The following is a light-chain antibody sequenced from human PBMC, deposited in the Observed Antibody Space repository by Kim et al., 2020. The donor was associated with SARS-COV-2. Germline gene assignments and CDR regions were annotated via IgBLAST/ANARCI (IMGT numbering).Light chain of an antibody. V-gene: IGLV6-57*01. CDR3: QSYDSSNPWV. J-gene: IGLJ3*02. CDR2: ENN. CDR1: SGSIASNY. Sequence: KTLTLPCTLSSGSIASNYVQWYQQRPGSSPTTVIYENNQRPSGVPDRFSGSIDSSSNSASLTISGLKTEDEADYYCQSYDSSNPWVFGGGTQLTVL.